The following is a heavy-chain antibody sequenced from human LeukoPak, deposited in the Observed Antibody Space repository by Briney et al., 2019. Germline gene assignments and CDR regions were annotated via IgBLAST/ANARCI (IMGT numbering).Heavy chain of an antibody. V-gene: IGHV5-51*01. CDR2: IYPGDSDT. CDR3: ARRQANTAYFEY. Sequence: GESLKISCKGSGYSFTNYWIGWVRQMPGKGLEWMGIIYPGDSDTRYSPSFQGQVTISADKSINTAYPQWSSLKASDTAIYYCARRQANTAYFEYWGQGTLVTVSS. D-gene: IGHD1/OR15-1a*01. CDR1: GYSFTNYW. J-gene: IGHJ4*02.